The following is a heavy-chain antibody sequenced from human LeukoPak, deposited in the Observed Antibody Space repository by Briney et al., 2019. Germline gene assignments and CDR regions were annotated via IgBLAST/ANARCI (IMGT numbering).Heavy chain of an antibody. CDR3: ARDKGGSFNNWFDP. D-gene: IGHD1-26*01. J-gene: IGHJ5*02. Sequence: PGGSLRLSCAASGFTFSSYSMNWVRQAPGKGLEWVSYISSSSSTIYYADSVKGRFTISRDNAKNSLYLQMNSLRAEDTAVYYCARDKGGSFNNWFDPWGQGTLVTVSS. CDR1: GFTFSSYS. V-gene: IGHV3-48*01. CDR2: ISSSSSTI.